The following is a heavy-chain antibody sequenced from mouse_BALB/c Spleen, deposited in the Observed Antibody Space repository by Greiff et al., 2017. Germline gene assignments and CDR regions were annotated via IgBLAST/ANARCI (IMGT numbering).Heavy chain of an antibody. V-gene: IGHV5-17*02. CDR3: ARYLDYAMDY. J-gene: IGHJ4*01. CDR1: GFTFSSFG. Sequence: EVKLEESGGGLVQPGGSRKLSCAASGFTFSSFGMHWVRQAPEKGLEWVAYISSGSSTIYYADTVKGRFTISRDNPKNTLFLQMTSLRSEDTAMYYCARYLDYAMDYWGQGTSVTVSS. CDR2: ISSGSSTI. D-gene: IGHD5-1*01.